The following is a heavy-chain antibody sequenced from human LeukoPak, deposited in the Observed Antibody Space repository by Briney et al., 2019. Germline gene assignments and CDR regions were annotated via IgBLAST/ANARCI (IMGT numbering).Heavy chain of an antibody. J-gene: IGHJ4*02. D-gene: IGHD5-12*01. CDR1: VFTVSSNY. V-gene: IGHV3-7*01. CDR2: IKQDGSDK. CDR3: ARVVQSGVDY. Sequence: GGSLRLSCAASVFTVSSNYISWVRQAPGKGLEWVANIKQDGSDKYYVDSVKGRFTISRDNAKNSLYLQMSSLRAEDTAVYYCARVVQSGVDYWGQGTLVTVSS.